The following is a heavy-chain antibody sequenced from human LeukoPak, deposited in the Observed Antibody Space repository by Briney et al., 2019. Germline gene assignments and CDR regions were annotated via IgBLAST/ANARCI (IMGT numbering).Heavy chain of an antibody. CDR3: ARRSQAAAGSYYFDY. CDR2: IYTSGST. J-gene: IGHJ4*02. D-gene: IGHD6-13*01. V-gene: IGHV4-4*09. CDR1: GGSISSYY. Sequence: PSETLSLTCTASGGSISSYYWSWIRQPPGKGLEWIGYIYTSGSTNYNPSLKSRVTISVDTSKNQFSLKLSSVTAADTAVYYCARRSQAAAGSYYFDYWGQGTLVTVSS.